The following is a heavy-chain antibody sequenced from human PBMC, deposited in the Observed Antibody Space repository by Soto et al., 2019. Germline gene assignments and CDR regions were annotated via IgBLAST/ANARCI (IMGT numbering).Heavy chain of an antibody. CDR3: ARAVTDYGDYIGLYYFDY. D-gene: IGHD4-17*01. CDR2: ISAYNGNT. J-gene: IGHJ4*02. V-gene: IGHV1-18*04. Sequence: QVQLVQSGAEVKKPGASVKVSCTASGYTFTSYGISWVRQAPGQGLEWMGWISAYNGNTNYAQKLQGRVTMTTDTSTSTAYMELRSLRSDDTAVYYCARAVTDYGDYIGLYYFDYWGQGTLVTVSS. CDR1: GYTFTSYG.